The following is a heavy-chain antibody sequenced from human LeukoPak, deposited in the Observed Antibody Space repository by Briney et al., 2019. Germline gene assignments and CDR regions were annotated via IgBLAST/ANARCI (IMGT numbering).Heavy chain of an antibody. V-gene: IGHV3-48*04. CDR2: ISSSSSTI. CDR3: ARDHRGGVVVAATPPEFDY. CDR1: GFTFSSYS. Sequence: GGSLRLSCAASGFTFSSYSMNWVRQAPGKGLEWVSYISSSSSTIYYADSVKGRFTISRDNAKNSLYLQMNSLRAEDTAVYYCARDHRGGVVVAATPPEFDYWGQGTLVTVSS. J-gene: IGHJ4*02. D-gene: IGHD2-15*01.